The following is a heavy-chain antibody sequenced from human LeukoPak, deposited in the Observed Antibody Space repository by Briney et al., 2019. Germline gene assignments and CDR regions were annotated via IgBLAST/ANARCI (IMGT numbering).Heavy chain of an antibody. CDR1: GGFISSYS. Sequence: SETLSLTCTVSGGFISSYSWSWIRQPPGKGLEWLGTIYDSGSTYYNPSLKSRVTTSVDTSKNQFSLKLTSVTAADTAVYYCARVGSARGWYFDLWGRGTLVTVSS. CDR2: IYDSGST. CDR3: ARVGSARGWYFDL. V-gene: IGHV4-59*12. J-gene: IGHJ2*01.